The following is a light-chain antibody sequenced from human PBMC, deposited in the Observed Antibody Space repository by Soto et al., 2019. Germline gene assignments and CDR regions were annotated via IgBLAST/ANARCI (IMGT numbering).Light chain of an antibody. V-gene: IGKV1-8*01. CDR2: GAS. J-gene: IGKJ1*01. CDR3: QHYYSHPPT. CDR1: QGIGNN. Sequence: AIRMTQSPSSFSASTGDRVTITCRASQGIGNNLVWYQRKPGRAPKLLISGASTLQIGVPSRFSGSGSGTEFTLTINYLQSEDFAIYYCQHYYSHPPTFGQGTNVEIK.